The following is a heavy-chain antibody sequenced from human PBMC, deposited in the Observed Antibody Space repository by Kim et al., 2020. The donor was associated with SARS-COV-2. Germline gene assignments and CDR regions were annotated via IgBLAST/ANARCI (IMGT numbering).Heavy chain of an antibody. D-gene: IGHD3-10*01. CDR1: GLTVSNSF. CDR3: AGYTEYYGSGTHAWFDP. J-gene: IGHJ5*02. Sequence: GGSLRLSCAASGLTVSNSFMSWVRQVPGKGLECVSLIYSGGSSYYADSVAGRFTVSRDGSKNTLYLQMNSLRAEDTAVYYCAGYTEYYGSGTHAWFDPWGQGTLVTVSS. CDR2: IYSGGSS. V-gene: IGHV3-53*01.